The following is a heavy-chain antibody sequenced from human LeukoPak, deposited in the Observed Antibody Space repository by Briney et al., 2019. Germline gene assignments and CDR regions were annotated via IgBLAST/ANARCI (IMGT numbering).Heavy chain of an antibody. CDR1: GFRFGDYY. Sequence: GGSLRLSCAASGFRFGDYYMSWIRQAPGKGLEWVAVISYDGSNKYYADSVKGRFTISRDNSKNTLYLQMNSLRAEDTAVYYCARVAHRYFDWHNWFDPWGQGTLVTVSS. J-gene: IGHJ5*02. V-gene: IGHV3-30*03. CDR2: ISYDGSNK. CDR3: ARVAHRYFDWHNWFDP. D-gene: IGHD3-9*01.